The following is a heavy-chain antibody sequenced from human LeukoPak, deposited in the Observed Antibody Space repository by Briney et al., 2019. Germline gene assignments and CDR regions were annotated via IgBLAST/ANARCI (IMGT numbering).Heavy chain of an antibody. CDR3: ARVRWGSGSYYFTGDFDY. CDR2: ISYTGST. V-gene: IGHV4-59*01. Sequence: SETLSLTCSVSVGSISNYYWSWIRQPPGKGLEWIGYISYTGSTNYNPSLKSRVTISLDTSKNQVSLKLSSVAAADTAMYYCARVRWGSGSYYFTGDFDYWGQGTPVTVSS. D-gene: IGHD3-10*01. CDR1: VGSISNYY. J-gene: IGHJ4*02.